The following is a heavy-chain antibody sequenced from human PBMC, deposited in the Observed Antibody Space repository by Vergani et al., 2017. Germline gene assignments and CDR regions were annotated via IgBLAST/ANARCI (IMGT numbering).Heavy chain of an antibody. CDR3: ARSIVSRNPPDYFDN. J-gene: IGHJ4*02. V-gene: IGHV4-59*01. CDR2: VEDSGYF. Sequence: QVQLQESGPGLVRPSETPSLTCTVSGGSLSGYYWNWIRQTPGEGLEWIGYVEDSGYFNYNPSLKTRVSMSSDTSNNQFSLMVGSVTVADTAVYYCARSIVSRNPPDYFDNWGQGTLVTVSS. D-gene: IGHD1-14*01. CDR1: GGSLSGYY.